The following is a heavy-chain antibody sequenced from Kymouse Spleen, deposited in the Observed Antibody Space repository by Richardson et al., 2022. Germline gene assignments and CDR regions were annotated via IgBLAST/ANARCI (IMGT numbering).Heavy chain of an antibody. CDR1: GFTFSNAW. CDR2: IKSKTDGGTT. Sequence: EVQLVESGGGLVKPGGSLRLSCAASGFTFSNAWMSWVRQAPGKGLEWVGRIKSKTDGGTTDYAAPVKGRFTISRDDSKNTLYLQMNSLKTEDTAVYYCTTDIAARGWFDPWGQGTLVTVSS. J-gene: IGHJ5*02. CDR3: TTDIAARGWFDP. D-gene: IGHD6-6*01. V-gene: IGHV3-15*01.